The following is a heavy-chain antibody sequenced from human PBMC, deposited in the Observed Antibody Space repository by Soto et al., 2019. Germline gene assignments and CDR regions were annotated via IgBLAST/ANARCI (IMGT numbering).Heavy chain of an antibody. J-gene: IGHJ6*02. V-gene: IGHV4-59*01. D-gene: IGHD3-10*01. CDR2: IYYSGST. CDR1: GGSISSYY. Sequence: SETLSLTCTVSGGSISSYYWSWIRQPPGKGLEWIGYIYYSGSTNYNPSLKSRVTISVDTSKNQFSLKLSSVTAADTAVYYCARDIGVYYYYYDMDVWGQGTTVTVSS. CDR3: ARDIGVYYYYYDMDV.